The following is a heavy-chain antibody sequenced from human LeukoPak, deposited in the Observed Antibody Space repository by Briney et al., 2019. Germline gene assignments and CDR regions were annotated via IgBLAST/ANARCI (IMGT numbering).Heavy chain of an antibody. J-gene: IGHJ6*02. Sequence: ASVKVSCKASGYTFTGYYMHWMRQAPGQGLEWMGWINPNSGGTNYAQRFQGWVTMTRDTSISTAYMELSRLRSDDTAVYYCARGGWLRQYYYYYGMDVWGQGTTVTVSS. CDR3: ARGGWLRQYYYYYGMDV. D-gene: IGHD5-12*01. CDR1: GYTFTGYY. V-gene: IGHV1-2*04. CDR2: INPNSGGT.